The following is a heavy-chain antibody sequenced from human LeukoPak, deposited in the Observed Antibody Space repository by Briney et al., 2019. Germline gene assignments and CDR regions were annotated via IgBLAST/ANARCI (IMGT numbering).Heavy chain of an antibody. CDR1: GFTFSSYA. CDR2: ISYDGSSK. Sequence: GGSLRLSCAASGFTFSSYAIHWVRQAPGKGLEWVTFISYDGSSKSYADSVKGRFTISRDYSKNTLYLQMNSLRAEDTAVYYCANFHCSSTSCHLSGYFQHWGQGTLVTVSS. V-gene: IGHV3-30-3*01. D-gene: IGHD2-2*01. J-gene: IGHJ1*01. CDR3: ANFHCSSTSCHLSGYFQH.